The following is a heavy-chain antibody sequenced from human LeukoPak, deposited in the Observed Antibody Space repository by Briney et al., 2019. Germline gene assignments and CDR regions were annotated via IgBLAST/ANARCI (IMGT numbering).Heavy chain of an antibody. J-gene: IGHJ5*02. D-gene: IGHD1-26*01. CDR1: GGTFTSYA. V-gene: IGHV1-69*13. Sequence: SVKVSCKTSGGTFTSYAITWVRQAPGQGLEWVGKIIPISGTTNYAQKFQGRVTFTADESTSTAYMELSSLRSEDTALYYCARKLRLGGNWFDPWGQGTLVTVSS. CDR3: ARKLRLGGNWFDP. CDR2: IIPISGTT.